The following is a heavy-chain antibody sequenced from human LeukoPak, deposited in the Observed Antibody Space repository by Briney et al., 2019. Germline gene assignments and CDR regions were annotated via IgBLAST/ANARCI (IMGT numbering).Heavy chain of an antibody. V-gene: IGHV1-18*01. D-gene: IGHD3-10*01. Sequence: GASVKVSCKASGYTFTSYGISWVRQAPGQGLEWMGWISAYNGNTNYAQNLQGRVTMTINTSTSTAYMELRSLRSDDTAVYYCARGVNYYGSGGYYNGRSRHAFDIWGQGTMVTVSS. CDR3: ARGVNYYGSGGYYNGRSRHAFDI. CDR1: GYTFTSYG. J-gene: IGHJ3*02. CDR2: ISAYNGNT.